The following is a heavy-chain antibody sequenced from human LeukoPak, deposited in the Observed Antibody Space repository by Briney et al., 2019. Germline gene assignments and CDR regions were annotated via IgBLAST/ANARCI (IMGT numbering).Heavy chain of an antibody. CDR2: IYYSGST. V-gene: IGHV4-59*01. CDR1: GRTISSYY. J-gene: IGHJ5*02. Sequence: SETLSLTCTVPGRTISSYYWSWIREPTGKALEWIGYIYYSGSTNYNPSLKSRVTISVDPSKNQFSLKLSSVTAADTAVYYCAREASNRLRVLETWGQGTLVTVSS. CDR3: AREASNRLRVLET. D-gene: IGHD3-3*01.